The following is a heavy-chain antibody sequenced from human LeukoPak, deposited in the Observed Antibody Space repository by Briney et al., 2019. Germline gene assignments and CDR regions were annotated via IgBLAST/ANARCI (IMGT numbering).Heavy chain of an antibody. CDR3: AKGHTDYGTGFAL. CDR2: IYYDGSNI. J-gene: IGHJ4*02. D-gene: IGHD4-17*01. V-gene: IGHV3-30*02. CDR1: EFTFTTYG. Sequence: PGGSLRLSCAASEFTFTTYGMHWVRQAPGKGLEWAAFIYYDGSNIYYADYVKGRFTISRDISKNTLYLQMNSLRAEDTAVYYCAKGHTDYGTGFALGGRGPLVTVSS.